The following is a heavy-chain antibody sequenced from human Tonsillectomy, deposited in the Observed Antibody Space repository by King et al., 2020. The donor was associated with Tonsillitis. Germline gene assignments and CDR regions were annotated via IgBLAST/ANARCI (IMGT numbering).Heavy chain of an antibody. J-gene: IGHJ6*03. D-gene: IGHD3-22*01. Sequence: VQLQESGPGLVKPSETLSLTCTVSGVSISNFYCSWLGQPAGKGLDWVGRIYTSGRANYNPTLKIRVTISVATSKNQFSLRRNSVTDADTAVYYCARLQYYDSSGYPSGYMDVWGKGTTVTVSS. CDR3: ARLQYYDSSGYPSGYMDV. CDR1: GVSISNFY. V-gene: IGHV4-4*07. CDR2: IYTSGRA.